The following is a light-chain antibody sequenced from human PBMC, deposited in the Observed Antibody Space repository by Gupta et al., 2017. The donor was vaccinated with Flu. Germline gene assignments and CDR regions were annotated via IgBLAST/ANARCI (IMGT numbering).Light chain of an antibody. J-gene: IGLJ2*01. CDR2: QDS. V-gene: IGLV3-1*01. CDR1: KLGDKY. CDR3: QAWDSSSVV. Sequence: SYELTQPPSVSVSPGQTAYITCSGDKLGDKYASWYQQRPGQSPVLVIYQDSKRPSGIPERFSGSNSGNTATLTISGTQAMDEADYYCQAWDSSSVVFGGGSKLTVL.